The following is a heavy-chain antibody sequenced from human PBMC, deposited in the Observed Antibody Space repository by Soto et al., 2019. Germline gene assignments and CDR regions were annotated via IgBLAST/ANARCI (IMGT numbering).Heavy chain of an antibody. D-gene: IGHD2-2*01. CDR1: GFTFSRYA. J-gene: IGHJ4*02. CDR2: ISDSGST. V-gene: IGHV3-23*01. CDR3: AKGGLGDCSTTSCLFHFDY. Sequence: AGSLRLSCTPSGFTFSRYAISWVRQAPGKGLEWVSTISDSGSTYYAETVKGRLTISRDNSEHSILLQMNSLRAEDTAVYYCAKGGLGDCSTTSCLFHFDYWGPGALVTVSS.